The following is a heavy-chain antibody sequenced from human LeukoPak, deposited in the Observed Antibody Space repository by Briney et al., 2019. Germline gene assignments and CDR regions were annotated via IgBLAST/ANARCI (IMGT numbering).Heavy chain of an antibody. J-gene: IGHJ4*02. V-gene: IGHV4-59*01. CDR1: GGSISSYY. D-gene: IGHD3-22*01. CDR2: IYYSGST. CDR3: ARTSYDSSGYYRLFDY. Sequence: SETLSLTCTVSGGSISSYYWSWIRQPPGEGLEWIGYIYYSGSTNYNPSLKSRVTISVDTSKNQFSLKLSSVTAADTAVYYCARTSYDSSGYYRLFDYWGQGTLVTVSS.